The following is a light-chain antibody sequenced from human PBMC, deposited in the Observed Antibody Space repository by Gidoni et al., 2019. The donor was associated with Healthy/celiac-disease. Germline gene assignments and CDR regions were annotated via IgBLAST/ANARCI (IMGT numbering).Light chain of an antibody. CDR2: QDS. CDR3: QAWDSSFWV. Sequence: SYELTQPPSVSVPPGQTASITCSGDKVGDKYACWYPQKPGPSPVLVIYQDSTRPSGIPERFSGSNSGNTATLTISGTQAMDEADYYCQAWDSSFWVFGGGTKLTVL. CDR1: KVGDKY. J-gene: IGLJ3*02. V-gene: IGLV3-1*01.